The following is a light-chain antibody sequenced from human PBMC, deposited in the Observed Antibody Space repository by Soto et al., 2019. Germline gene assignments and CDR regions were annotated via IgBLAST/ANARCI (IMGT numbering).Light chain of an antibody. J-gene: IGLJ1*01. CDR1: SSNIESNT. CDR2: SNY. V-gene: IGLV1-44*01. CDR3: AAWDDILNGYV. Sequence: QSVLTQPPSASGTPGQRVTISCSGSSSNIESNTVTWYQQLPGTTPKLVIYSNYDRPSGVPDRFSGSTSGTSASLGIRGLQSEDEADYYCAAWDDILNGYVFGDGTKVTAL.